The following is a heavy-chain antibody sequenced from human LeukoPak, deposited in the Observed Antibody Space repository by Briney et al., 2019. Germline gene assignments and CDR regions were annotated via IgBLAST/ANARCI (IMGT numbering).Heavy chain of an antibody. V-gene: IGHV1-69*13. CDR2: IIPIFGTA. J-gene: IGHJ6*02. Sequence: ASVKVSCKASGGTFSSYAISWVRQAPGQGLEWMGGIIPIFGTANYAQKIQGRVTITADESTSTAYMELSSLRSEDTAVYYCARQGLGLERRPLYYYYGMDVWGQGTTVTVSS. CDR1: GGTFSSYA. D-gene: IGHD1-1*01. CDR3: ARQGLGLERRPLYYYYGMDV.